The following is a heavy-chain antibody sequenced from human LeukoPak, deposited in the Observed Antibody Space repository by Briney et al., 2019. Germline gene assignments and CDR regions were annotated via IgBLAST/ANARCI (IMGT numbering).Heavy chain of an antibody. CDR1: GFTFSTYA. J-gene: IGHJ4*02. CDR2: ISGSGGST. CDR3: AKAHVGATLRSPLGY. V-gene: IGHV3-23*01. D-gene: IGHD1-26*01. Sequence: GGSLRLSCAASGFTFSTYAMSWVRRAPGKGLEWVSAISGSGGSTYYADSVKGRFTISRDNSKNTLYLQMNSLRAEDTAVYYCAKAHVGATLRSPLGYWGQGTLVTVSS.